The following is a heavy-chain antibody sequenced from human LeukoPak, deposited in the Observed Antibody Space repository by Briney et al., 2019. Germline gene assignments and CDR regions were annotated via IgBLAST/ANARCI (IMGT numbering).Heavy chain of an antibody. CDR3: AKGYYDSSGYYKYYFDY. D-gene: IGHD3-22*01. CDR1: GFTFSSYA. J-gene: IGHJ4*02. CDR2: ISGSGGST. V-gene: IGHV3-23*01. Sequence: GGSLRLSCAASGFTFSSYAMSWVRQAPGKGLEWVSAISGSGGSTYYADSVKGRFTISRDNSKNTLYLQMNSLRAEDTAVYYCAKGYYDSSGYYKYYFDYWGQGTLVTVSX.